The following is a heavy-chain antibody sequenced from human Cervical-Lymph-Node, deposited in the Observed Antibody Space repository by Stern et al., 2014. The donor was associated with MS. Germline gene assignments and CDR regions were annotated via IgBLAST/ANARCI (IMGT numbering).Heavy chain of an antibody. Sequence: VQLVQSGAEVKKPGASVTVSCKASGYTFTSSGICWVRQAPGQGLEWMGWISAYYGNTNYAQKLQGRDTMTTDTSTSTAYMELRSLRSDDTAVYYGARGLLGSENAFDIWGQGTMVTVSS. V-gene: IGHV1-18*01. CDR2: ISAYYGNT. D-gene: IGHD2-15*01. CDR1: GYTFTSSG. CDR3: ARGLLGSENAFDI. J-gene: IGHJ3*02.